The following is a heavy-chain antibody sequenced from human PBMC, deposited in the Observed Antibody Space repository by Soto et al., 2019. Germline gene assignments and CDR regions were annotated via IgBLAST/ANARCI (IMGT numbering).Heavy chain of an antibody. D-gene: IGHD2-2*01. CDR1: GYTFTSYG. J-gene: IGHJ5*02. V-gene: IGHV1-18*01. CDR2: ISAYNGNT. CDR3: ASDHPAVGYWFDP. Sequence: QVQLVQSGAEVKKPGASVKVSCKASGYTFTSYGISWVRQAPGQGLEWMGWISAYNGNTNYAQKLQGRVTMTTDTSPTPAARERRSPRSDDTAVYYCASDHPAVGYWFDPWGQGTLVTVSS.